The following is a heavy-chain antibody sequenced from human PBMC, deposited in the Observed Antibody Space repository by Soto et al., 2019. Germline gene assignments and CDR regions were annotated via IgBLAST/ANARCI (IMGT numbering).Heavy chain of an antibody. J-gene: IGHJ5*02. D-gene: IGHD6-13*01. CDR3: ARERSAAGTGWFDP. V-gene: IGHV1-8*01. CDR2: MNPNSGNT. Sequence: QVQLVQSGAEVKKPGASVKVSCKASGYTFTRYDINWVRQATGQGREWMGWMNPNSGNTGYAQKFQGRVTMTRNTSISTAYMELSSLRSEDTAVYYCARERSAAGTGWFDPWGQGTLVTVSS. CDR1: GYTFTRYD.